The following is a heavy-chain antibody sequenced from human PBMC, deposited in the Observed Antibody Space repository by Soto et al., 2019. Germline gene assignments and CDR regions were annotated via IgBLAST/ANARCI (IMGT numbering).Heavy chain of an antibody. Sequence: QVQLVQSGAELKKPGASVTVSCKASGYSFTSYAIHWVRQAPGQRLEWMGWINVGNDNRKYSKKFQGRVSISTDTSASTAYLMLSSLRSEDTGVYYCARERSSSGDSCYSDCVQGTLVTVSS. J-gene: IGHJ4*02. CDR3: ARERSSSGDSCYSD. V-gene: IGHV1-3*01. CDR2: INVGNDNR. D-gene: IGHD2-15*01. CDR1: GYSFTSYA.